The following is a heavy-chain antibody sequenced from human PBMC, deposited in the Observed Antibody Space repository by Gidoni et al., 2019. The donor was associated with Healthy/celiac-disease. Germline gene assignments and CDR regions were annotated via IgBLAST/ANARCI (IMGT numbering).Heavy chain of an antibody. D-gene: IGHD3-16*01. CDR2: INSDGSST. Sequence: EVQLVGSGGGLVQPGGSLRLSCAASGFTFSSYWMHWVRQAPGKGLVWVSRINSDGSSTSYADSVKGRFTISRDNAKNTLYLQMNSLRAEDTAVYYCWGDYYYYGMDVWGQGTTVTVSS. CDR3: WGDYYYYGMDV. V-gene: IGHV3-74*01. J-gene: IGHJ6*02. CDR1: GFTFSSYW.